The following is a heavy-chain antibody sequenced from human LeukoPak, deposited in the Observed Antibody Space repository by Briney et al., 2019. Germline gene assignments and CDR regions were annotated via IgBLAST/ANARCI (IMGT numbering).Heavy chain of an antibody. J-gene: IGHJ5*02. Sequence: SETLSLTCAVSGYSISSGYYWGWIRQPPGKGLEWIGSIYHSGSTYYNPSLKSRVTISVDTSKNQFSLKLSSVTAADTAVYYCARVVITNQNWFDPWGQGTLVTVSS. V-gene: IGHV4-38-2*01. CDR2: IYHSGST. CDR1: GYSISSGYY. CDR3: ARVVITNQNWFDP. D-gene: IGHD2-21*01.